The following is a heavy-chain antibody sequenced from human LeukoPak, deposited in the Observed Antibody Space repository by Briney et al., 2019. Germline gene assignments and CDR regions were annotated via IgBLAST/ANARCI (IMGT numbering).Heavy chain of an antibody. CDR3: ARHIWLGELLGNWFDP. Sequence: PSETLSLTCTVSGGSISSYYWSWIRQPPGKGLEWIGSIYYSGSTYYNPSLRSRVIISVDTSKSQFSLKLNSVTATDTAVYYCARHIWLGELLGNWFDPWGQGTLVTVSS. V-gene: IGHV4-39*01. CDR2: IYYSGST. CDR1: GGSISSYY. D-gene: IGHD3-10*01. J-gene: IGHJ5*02.